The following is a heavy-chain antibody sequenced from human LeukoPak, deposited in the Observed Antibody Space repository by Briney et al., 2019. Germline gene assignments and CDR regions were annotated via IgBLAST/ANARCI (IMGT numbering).Heavy chain of an antibody. J-gene: IGHJ5*02. CDR2: ISAYNGNT. Sequence: ASVKVSCKASGYTFTSYGISWVRQAPGQGLEWMGWISAYNGNTNYAQKLQGRVTMTTDTSTSTAYMELRSLRSDDTAVYYCASSQLWFGELLCGFDPWGQGTLVTVSS. V-gene: IGHV1-18*01. D-gene: IGHD3-10*01. CDR3: ASSQLWFGELLCGFDP. CDR1: GYTFTSYG.